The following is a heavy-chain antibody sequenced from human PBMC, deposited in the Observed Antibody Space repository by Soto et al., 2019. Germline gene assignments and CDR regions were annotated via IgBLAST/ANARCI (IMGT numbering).Heavy chain of an antibody. CDR3: ARSGSGSYCDY. J-gene: IGHJ4*02. V-gene: IGHV3-23*01. CDR1: GFTFSSYA. Sequence: EVQLLESGGGLVQPGGSLRLSCAASGFTFSSYAMRWVRQAPGKGLEWVSAISGSGGSTYYADSVKGRFTVSRDTSKNPRYLQMSSLRAEGTAVYYCARSGSGSYCDYWGQGTLVSVSS. D-gene: IGHD1-26*01. CDR2: ISGSGGST.